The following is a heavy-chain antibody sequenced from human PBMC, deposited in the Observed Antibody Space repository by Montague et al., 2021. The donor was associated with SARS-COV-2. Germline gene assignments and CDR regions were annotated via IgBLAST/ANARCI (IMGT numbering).Heavy chain of an antibody. Sequence: SETLSLTCTVSGGSISSYYWSWIRQPPGKGLEWIGYIYYSGSTNYNSSPKSRVTISVDTSKNQFSLKLSSVTAADTAVYYCARAGSGSYSFYYYYGMDVWGQGTTVTVSS. CDR1: GGSISSYY. D-gene: IGHD3-10*01. V-gene: IGHV4-59*08. CDR3: ARAGSGSYSFYYYYGMDV. CDR2: IYYSGST. J-gene: IGHJ6*02.